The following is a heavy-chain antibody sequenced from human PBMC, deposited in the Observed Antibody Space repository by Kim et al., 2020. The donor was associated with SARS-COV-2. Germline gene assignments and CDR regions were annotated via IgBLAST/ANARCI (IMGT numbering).Heavy chain of an antibody. J-gene: IGHJ6*02. CDR3: ARGVAAAGGNYYYYGMDV. CDR2: ISAYNGNT. CDR1: GYTFTSYG. D-gene: IGHD6-13*01. V-gene: IGHV1-18*04. Sequence: ASVKVSCKASGYTFTSYGISWVRQAPGQGLEWMGWISAYNGNTNYAQKLQGRVTMTPDTSTSTAYMELRSLRSDYTAVYYCARGVAAAGGNYYYYGMDVWGQGATVTVSS.